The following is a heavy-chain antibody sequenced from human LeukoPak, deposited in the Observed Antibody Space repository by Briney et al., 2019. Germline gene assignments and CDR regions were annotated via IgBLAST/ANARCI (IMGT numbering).Heavy chain of an antibody. V-gene: IGHV3-30*04. J-gene: IGHJ4*02. Sequence: GGSLRLSCAASGFTFSSYAMHWVRQAPGKGLEWVAVISYDGSNKYYADSVKGRFTISRDNSKNTLFLQMNSLRTEDTAVYSCARALDFYYFDYWGQGTLVTVSS. D-gene: IGHD1-1*01. CDR2: ISYDGSNK. CDR1: GFTFSSYA. CDR3: ARALDFYYFDY.